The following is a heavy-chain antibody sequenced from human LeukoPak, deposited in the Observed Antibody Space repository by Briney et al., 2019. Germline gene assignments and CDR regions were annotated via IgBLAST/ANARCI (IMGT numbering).Heavy chain of an antibody. J-gene: IGHJ4*02. CDR3: ARLGYCSGGSCGYYFDY. D-gene: IGHD2-15*01. CDR2: INWNGGST. V-gene: IGHV3-20*04. Sequence: GGSLRLSCAASGFTFDNYGMSWVRQAPGKGLEWVSGINWNGGSTGYADSVKGRITISRDNAKNSLYLQMNSLRAEDTALYYCARLGYCSGGSCGYYFDYWGQGTLVTVSS. CDR1: GFTFDNYG.